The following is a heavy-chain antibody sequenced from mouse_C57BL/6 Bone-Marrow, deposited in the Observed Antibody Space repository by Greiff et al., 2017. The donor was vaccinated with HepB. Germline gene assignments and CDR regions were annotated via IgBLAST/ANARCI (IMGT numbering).Heavy chain of an antibody. CDR2: IYPGDGDT. CDR3: AGFYGNTY. J-gene: IGHJ2*01. V-gene: IGHV1-82*01. CDR1: GYAFSSSW. Sequence: VKLQESGPELVKPGASVKISCKASGYAFSSSWMNWVKQRPGKGLEWIGRIYPGDGDTNYNGKFEGKATLTADKYSSTAYMQLSSLTSEDSTVYFCAGFYGNTYWGQGTTLTVSS. D-gene: IGHD2-1*01.